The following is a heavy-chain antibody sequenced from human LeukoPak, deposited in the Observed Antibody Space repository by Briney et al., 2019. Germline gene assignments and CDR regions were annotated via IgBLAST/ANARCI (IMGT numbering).Heavy chain of an antibody. V-gene: IGHV1-2*02. CDR1: GYTFTGYY. CDR3: AREIGGDY. D-gene: IGHD3-10*01. Sequence: ASVKVSCKASGYTFTGYYMHWVRQAPGQAREWVGWINPNSGGTNYAQKFQGRATMTRDTSISTAYMELSRLRSDDTAVYYCAREIGGDYWGQGTLVTVSS. J-gene: IGHJ4*02. CDR2: INPNSGGT.